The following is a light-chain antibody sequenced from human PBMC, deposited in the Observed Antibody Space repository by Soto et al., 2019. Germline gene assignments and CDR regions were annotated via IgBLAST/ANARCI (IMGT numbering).Light chain of an antibody. J-gene: IGKJ3*01. CDR3: QQSFT. CDR1: QSISSW. CDR2: KAS. V-gene: IGKV1-5*03. Sequence: DIQMTQSPSTLSASVGDRVTITCRASQSISSWLAWYQQKPGKAPKLLIYKASSLESGVPSRFSGSGSGTEFTLTNSRLQADDFATYYCQQSFTFGPGTKVDIK.